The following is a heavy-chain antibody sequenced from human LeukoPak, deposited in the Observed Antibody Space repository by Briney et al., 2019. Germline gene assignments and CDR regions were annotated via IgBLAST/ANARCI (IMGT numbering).Heavy chain of an antibody. D-gene: IGHD5-18*01. CDR1: GGSMTTHH. J-gene: IGHJ4*02. Sequence: PSETLSLTCTVSGGSMTTHHWNWIRQTPGKGLEWIGYVFDSGRTKVNPSLTSRVTLSTDTSKNQLSLRLSSVTAADTAVYYCTTIKRGDIFGYFAFWGQGILVTVSS. CDR2: VFDSGRT. CDR3: TTIKRGDIFGYFAF. V-gene: IGHV4-59*11.